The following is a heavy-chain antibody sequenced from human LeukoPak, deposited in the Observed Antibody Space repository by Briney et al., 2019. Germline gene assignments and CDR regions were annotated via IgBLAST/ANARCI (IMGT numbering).Heavy chain of an antibody. CDR1: GYTFTGYY. V-gene: IGHV1-2*02. CDR2: IDPNSGGT. CDR3: ARDLRSSSWYLAWEVYYYYMDV. D-gene: IGHD6-13*01. Sequence: ASVKVSCKTSGYTFTGYYLHWVRQAPGQGLEWMGWIDPNSGGTNSAQNFQGRVTMTRDTYISTAYMELSRLRSDDTAVYYCARDLRSSSWYLAWEVYYYYMDVWGKGTTVTVSS. J-gene: IGHJ6*03.